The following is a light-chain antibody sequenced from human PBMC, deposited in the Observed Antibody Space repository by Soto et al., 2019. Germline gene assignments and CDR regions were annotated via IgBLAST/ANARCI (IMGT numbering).Light chain of an antibody. CDR2: DAS. CDR3: QLRASLLNT. V-gene: IGKV3-11*01. J-gene: IGKJ2*01. Sequence: GKRETLSCRASQSVSSYLGWYQQTPGPAPRLLIYDASNTATGIPARFSGSGSGTHSTLTICCLEPADGTGDGCQLRASLLNTF. CDR1: QSVSSY.